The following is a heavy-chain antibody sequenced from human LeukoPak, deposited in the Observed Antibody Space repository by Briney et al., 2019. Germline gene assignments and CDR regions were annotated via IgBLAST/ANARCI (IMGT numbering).Heavy chain of an antibody. CDR1: GFTFSSYA. V-gene: IGHV3-30-3*01. D-gene: IGHD6-19*01. CDR3: ARESWLALDY. J-gene: IGHJ4*02. Sequence: GGSPRLSCAASGFTFSSYAMHWVRQAPGKGLEWVAVISYDGSNKYYADSVKGRFTISRDNSKNTLYLQMNSLRAEDTAVYYCARESWLALDYWGQGTLVTVSS. CDR2: ISYDGSNK.